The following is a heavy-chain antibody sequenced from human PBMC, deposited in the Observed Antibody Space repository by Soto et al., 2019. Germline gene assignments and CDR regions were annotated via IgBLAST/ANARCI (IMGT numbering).Heavy chain of an antibody. CDR3: ARDWGYDYIWGSYRSSDFDY. CDR1: GYTFTSYG. J-gene: IGHJ4*02. D-gene: IGHD3-16*02. V-gene: IGHV1-18*01. CDR2: ISAYNGNT. Sequence: GASVKVSCKASGYTFTSYGISWVRQAPGQGLEWMGWISAYNGNTNYAQKLQGRVTMTTDTSTSTAYMELRSLRSDDTAVYYCARDWGYDYIWGSYRSSDFDYWGQGTLVTVPS.